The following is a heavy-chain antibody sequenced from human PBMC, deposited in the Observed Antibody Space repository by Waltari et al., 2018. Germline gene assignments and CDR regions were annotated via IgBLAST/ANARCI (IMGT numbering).Heavy chain of an antibody. V-gene: IGHV3-7*01. CDR1: GFTFSSYW. CDR2: IKQDGSEK. Sequence: EVQLVESGGGLVQPGGSLRLSCAASGFTFSSYWMSWVRQAPGKGLEWVANIKQDGSEKYYVDSVKGRFTISRDNSKNTLYLQMNSLRAEDTAVYYCARGFITMVRGGIDYWGQGTLVTVSS. J-gene: IGHJ4*02. D-gene: IGHD3-10*01. CDR3: ARGFITMVRGGIDY.